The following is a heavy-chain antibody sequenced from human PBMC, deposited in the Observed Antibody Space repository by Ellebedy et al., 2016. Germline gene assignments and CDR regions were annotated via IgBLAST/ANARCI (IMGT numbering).Heavy chain of an antibody. D-gene: IGHD2-8*01. Sequence: GGSLRLSCAASGFTFSSYWMHWVRQAPGKGLVWVSRINSDGSSTSYADSVKGRFTISRDNAKNTLYLQMNSLRAEDTAVYYCARDLYCTNGVCYSSTMVDWGQGTLVTVSS. J-gene: IGHJ4*02. CDR3: ARDLYCTNGVCYSSTMVD. CDR1: GFTFSSYW. CDR2: INSDGSST. V-gene: IGHV3-74*01.